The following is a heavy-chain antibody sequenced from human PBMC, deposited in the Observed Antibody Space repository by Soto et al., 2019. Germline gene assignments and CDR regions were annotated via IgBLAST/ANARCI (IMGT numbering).Heavy chain of an antibody. J-gene: IGHJ4*02. Sequence: ASVKVSCKGSGYDFATYGITWVRQAPGQGLEWMAWISAHNGNTDYAQKLQGRVTITRDTSASTAYMDLSSLRSEDTAVYYCARGGPPIDYWGQGTLVTVSS. CDR3: ARGGPPIDY. CDR1: GYDFATYG. CDR2: ISAHNGNT. V-gene: IGHV1-18*01. D-gene: IGHD3-10*01.